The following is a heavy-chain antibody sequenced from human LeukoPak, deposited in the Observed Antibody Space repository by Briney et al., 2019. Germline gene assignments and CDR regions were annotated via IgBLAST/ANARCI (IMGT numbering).Heavy chain of an antibody. Sequence: SETLSLTCTVSGAAITDYYWSWIRQSPGKGLEWIGSIYGSTNYNPSLKSRVTISKDASKNQFSLKLSSVTAADTAVYYCARDQLYCSSSSCRNLGWFDPWGQGTLVTVSS. CDR2: IYGST. J-gene: IGHJ5*02. V-gene: IGHV4-59*12. D-gene: IGHD2-2*01. CDR1: GAAITDYY. CDR3: ARDQLYCSSSSCRNLGWFDP.